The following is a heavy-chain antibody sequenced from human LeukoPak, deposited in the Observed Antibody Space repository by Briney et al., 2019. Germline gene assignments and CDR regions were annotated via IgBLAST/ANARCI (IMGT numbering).Heavy chain of an antibody. CDR3: ARDLAGGNTYYCGMDV. CDR1: GFTFSDYG. D-gene: IGHD6-25*01. V-gene: IGHV3-30*03. Sequence: GGSLRLSCAASGFTFSDYGMHWVRQAPGKGLEWVAVIAYDSSHKYCADSVKGRFTISRDNSKNTLYLQMNSLRAEDTAVYYCARDLAGGNTYYCGMDVWGQGTTVTVSS. CDR2: IAYDSSHK. J-gene: IGHJ6*02.